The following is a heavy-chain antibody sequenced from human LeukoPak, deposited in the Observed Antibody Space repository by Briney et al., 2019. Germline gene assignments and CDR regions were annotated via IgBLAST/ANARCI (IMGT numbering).Heavy chain of an antibody. CDR2: ISSSSGTI. D-gene: IGHD4-17*01. Sequence: GGSLRLSCATSGFTFSSYSMNWVRQAPGKGLEWVSYISSSSGTIYYADSVKGRFTISRDNAENSLYLQMNSLRDEDTAVYYCARGAGPYGDYRDYWGQGTLVTVSS. V-gene: IGHV3-48*02. CDR1: GFTFSSYS. CDR3: ARGAGPYGDYRDY. J-gene: IGHJ4*02.